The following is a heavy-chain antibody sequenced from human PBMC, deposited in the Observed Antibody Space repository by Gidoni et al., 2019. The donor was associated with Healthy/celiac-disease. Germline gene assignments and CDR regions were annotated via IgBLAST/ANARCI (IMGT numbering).Heavy chain of an antibody. CDR1: GLTFSSYA. J-gene: IGHJ4*02. D-gene: IGHD6-13*01. CDR3: ARAEVAAAEFDY. CDR2: ISSNGGST. V-gene: IGHV3-64*01. Sequence: EVQLVESGGGLVQPGGSLRLSCAASGLTFSSYAMHWVRQAPGKGLEYVSAISSNGGSTYYANSVKGRFTISRDNSKNTLYLQMGSLRAEDMAVYYCARAEVAAAEFDYWGQGTLVTVSS.